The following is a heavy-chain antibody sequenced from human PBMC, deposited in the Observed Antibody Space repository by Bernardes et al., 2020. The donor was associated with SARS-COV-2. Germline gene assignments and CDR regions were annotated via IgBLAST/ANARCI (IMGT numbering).Heavy chain of an antibody. CDR1: GFTLRSYW. D-gene: IGHD4-4*01. CDR3: VRNDYNNYHDALDM. V-gene: IGHV3-74*01. J-gene: IGHJ3*02. Sequence: WGSLRLSCAVSGFTLRSYWKHWVRQVPGEGLVWVSRMWTEGGKTSYADSVQGRFTISRVDAKNTLYLQMDSLRVDDTAVYYCVRNDYNNYHDALDMWGQGTTVTVSS. CDR2: MWTEGGKT.